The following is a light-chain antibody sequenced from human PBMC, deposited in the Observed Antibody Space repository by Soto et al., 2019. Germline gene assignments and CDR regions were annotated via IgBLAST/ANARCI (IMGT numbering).Light chain of an antibody. CDR2: GAS. CDR3: QQYDRSPKT. Sequence: EIVLTQSPGTLSSSPGERATLSCRASQSVSSSYLAWYQQKPGQAPRLLIYGASSRATGIPDRFSGTGSGTDFTLTISRQEPEDFAVYYCQQYDRSPKTFGQGTKVDI. CDR1: QSVSSSY. J-gene: IGKJ1*01. V-gene: IGKV3-20*01.